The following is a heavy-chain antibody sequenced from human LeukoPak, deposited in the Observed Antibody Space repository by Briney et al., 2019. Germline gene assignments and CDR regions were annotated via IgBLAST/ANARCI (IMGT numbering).Heavy chain of an antibody. J-gene: IGHJ4*02. CDR2: ITASGTAM. Sequence: GGSLRISCAASGFTFSSYSMRWVRQDPGKGLEWVSHITASGTAMFYADSVKGRFTISRDNAKNSLYLQMNSLRDEDTAVYYCASSGSYRFDYWGQGTLVTVSS. CDR1: GFTFSSYS. CDR3: ASSGSYRFDY. V-gene: IGHV3-48*02. D-gene: IGHD1-26*01.